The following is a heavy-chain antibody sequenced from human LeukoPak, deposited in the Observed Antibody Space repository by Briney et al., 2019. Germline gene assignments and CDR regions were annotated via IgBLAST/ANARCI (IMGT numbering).Heavy chain of an antibody. J-gene: IGHJ4*02. CDR2: ISAYNGNT. CDR1: GGTFSSYG. CDR3: ARDIDSYGPYYFDY. D-gene: IGHD5-18*01. Sequence: ASVKVSCKASGGTFSSYGISWVRQAPGQGLEWMGWISAYNGNTNYAQKLQGRVTMTTDTSTSTAYMELRSLRSDDTAVYYCARDIDSYGPYYFDYWGQGTLVTVSS. V-gene: IGHV1-18*01.